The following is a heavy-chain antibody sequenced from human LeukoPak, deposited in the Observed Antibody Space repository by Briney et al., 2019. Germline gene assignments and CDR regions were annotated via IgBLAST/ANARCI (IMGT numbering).Heavy chain of an antibody. CDR1: GFTFRNYA. CDR2: ISSDGTNK. J-gene: IGHJ4*02. CDR3: ARDPVTTWGYFDY. Sequence: RGSLRLSCAASGFTFRNYAIHWVRQAPGKGLEWVAVISSDGTNKNYADSVKGRFTISRDKAKNTVYLQVNSLRSEDTAVYYCARDPVTTWGYFDYWGQGTLVTVSS. D-gene: IGHD4-17*01. V-gene: IGHV3-30-3*01.